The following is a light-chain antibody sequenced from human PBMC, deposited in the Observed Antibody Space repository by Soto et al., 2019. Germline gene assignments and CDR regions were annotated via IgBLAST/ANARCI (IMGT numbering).Light chain of an antibody. CDR1: QGISSY. CDR3: QQLNSYHVRYT. CDR2: AAS. J-gene: IGKJ2*01. V-gene: IGKV1-9*01. Sequence: DIQLTQSPSFLSASVGDRVTITCRASQGISSYLAWYQQKPGKAPKLLIYAASTLQSGVPSRFSGSGSGTEFTLTISSLQPEDFATYYCQQLNSYHVRYTFGQGTKLEIK.